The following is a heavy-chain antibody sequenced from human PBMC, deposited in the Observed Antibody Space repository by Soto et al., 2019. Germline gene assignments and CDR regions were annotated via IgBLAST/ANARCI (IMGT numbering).Heavy chain of an antibody. J-gene: IGHJ4*02. CDR1: GYTFTDYS. CDR3: ARPMNYNDDLDY. Sequence: QVQLVQSGAEEKKPGASVKVSCKASGYTFTDYSMHWVRQAPGQRLEWMGWIHGNNGNTRYSQNFQGRVTITRDTSARTDYMELGSLTSEDTAVYYCARPMNYNDDLDYWGQGTLVTVSS. V-gene: IGHV1-3*05. CDR2: IHGNNGNT. D-gene: IGHD3-10*01.